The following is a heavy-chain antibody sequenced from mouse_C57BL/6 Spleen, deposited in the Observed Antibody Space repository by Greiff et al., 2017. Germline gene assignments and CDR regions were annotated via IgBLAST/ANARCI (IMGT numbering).Heavy chain of an antibody. CDR2: ISSGSSTI. V-gene: IGHV5-17*01. CDR3: ARSYDYDGFAY. D-gene: IGHD2-4*01. Sequence: DVQLQESGGGLVKPGGSLKLSCAASGFTFSDYGMHWVRQAPEKGLEWVAYISSGSSTIYYADTVKGRFTISRDNAKNTLFLQMTSLRSDDTAMYYCARSYDYDGFAYWGQGTLVTVSA. CDR1: GFTFSDYG. J-gene: IGHJ3*01.